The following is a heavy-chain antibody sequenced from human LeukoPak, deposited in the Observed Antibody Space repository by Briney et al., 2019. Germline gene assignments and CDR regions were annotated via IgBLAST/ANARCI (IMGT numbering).Heavy chain of an antibody. CDR2: INPSGGST. CDR1: GYTFTSYF. Sequence: ASVTVSCTASGYTFTSYFMRWVRQAPGQGLEWMGIINPSGGSTSYAQKFQGRVTMTRDTSTSAVYMELSSLRSEDTAVYYCARVRGFGELFFDYWGQGTLVTVSS. D-gene: IGHD3-10*01. J-gene: IGHJ4*02. V-gene: IGHV1-46*01. CDR3: ARVRGFGELFFDY.